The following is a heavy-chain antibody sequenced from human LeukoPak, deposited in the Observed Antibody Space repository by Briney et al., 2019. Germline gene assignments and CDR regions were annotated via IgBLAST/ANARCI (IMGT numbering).Heavy chain of an antibody. J-gene: IGHJ6*03. D-gene: IGHD6-19*01. Sequence: PGGSLRLSCAASGFTFSSYWMSWVRQAPGKGLEWVANIKQDGSEKYYVDSVKGRFTISRDNAKNSLYLQMNSLRAEDTAVYYCARDGAVAGTRGNYYYYYMDVWGKGTTVTVSS. CDR2: IKQDGSEK. CDR3: ARDGAVAGTRGNYYYYYMDV. V-gene: IGHV3-7*01. CDR1: GFTFSSYW.